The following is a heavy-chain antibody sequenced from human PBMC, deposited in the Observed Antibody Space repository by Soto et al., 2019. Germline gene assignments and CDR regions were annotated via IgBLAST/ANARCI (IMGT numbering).Heavy chain of an antibody. CDR1: GFTFSSYG. V-gene: IGHV3-33*06. Sequence: GGSLRLSCAASGFTFSSYGMHWVRQAPGKGLEWVAVIWYDGSNKYYADSVKGRFTISRDNSKNTLYLQMNSLRAEDTAVYYCAKEGGYCSGGSCLTVNFDYWGQGTLVTVSS. J-gene: IGHJ4*02. CDR2: IWYDGSNK. CDR3: AKEGGYCSGGSCLTVNFDY. D-gene: IGHD2-15*01.